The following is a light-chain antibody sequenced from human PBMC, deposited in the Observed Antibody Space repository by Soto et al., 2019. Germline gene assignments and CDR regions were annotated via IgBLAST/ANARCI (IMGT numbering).Light chain of an antibody. CDR1: SNDIGSFDY. CDR2: DVN. V-gene: IGLV2-11*01. CDR3: CSYAGISLFWV. Sequence: QSALTQPPSVSGSPGQSVTISCSGTSNDIGSFDYVSWYQHLPGKAPKLMIYDVNKRPSGVPDRFSASKSGNTASLTISGLQADDEADYYCCSYAGISLFWVFGGGTKVTV. J-gene: IGLJ3*02.